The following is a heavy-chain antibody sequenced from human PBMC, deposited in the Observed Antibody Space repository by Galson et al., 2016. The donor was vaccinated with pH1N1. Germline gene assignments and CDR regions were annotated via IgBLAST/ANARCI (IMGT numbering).Heavy chain of an antibody. V-gene: IGHV7-4-1*04. D-gene: IGHD2-2*01. Sequence: SVKVSCKASGYTFTSNAMNWVRQAPGQGLEWMGWINTNTGNPTYAQRFTGRFVFSLDTSVSMAYLQISSLKAEDTAVYYCARSYCSSTSCYGGSYYYYGMDVWGQGTTVTVSS. CDR1: GYTFTSNA. J-gene: IGHJ6*02. CDR2: INTNTGNP. CDR3: ARSYCSSTSCYGGSYYYYGMDV.